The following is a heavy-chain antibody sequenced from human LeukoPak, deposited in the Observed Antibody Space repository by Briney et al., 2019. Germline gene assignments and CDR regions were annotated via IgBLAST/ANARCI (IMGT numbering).Heavy chain of an antibody. CDR1: GGTFSSYA. CDR2: IIPILGIA. J-gene: IGHJ1*01. CDR3: ARELQRYFQH. Sequence: ASVKVSCKASGGTFSSYAISWVRQAPRQGLEWKGRIIPILGIANYAQKFQGRVTITADKSTSTAYMELSSLRSEDTAVYYCARELQRYFQHWGQGTLVTVSS. V-gene: IGHV1-69*04.